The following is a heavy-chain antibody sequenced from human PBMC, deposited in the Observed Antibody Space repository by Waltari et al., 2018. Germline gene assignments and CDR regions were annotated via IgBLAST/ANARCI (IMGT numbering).Heavy chain of an antibody. Sequence: QVQLVQSGAEVKKPGSSVKVSCKASGGTFSSYAISRVRQARGQGLEWMGGIIPIFGTANYAQKFQGRVTITADESTSTAYMELSSLRSEDTAVYYCARLYREGSSRENYYYYGMDVWGQGTTVTVSS. CDR2: IIPIFGTA. V-gene: IGHV1-69*01. CDR3: ARLYREGSSRENYYYYGMDV. CDR1: GGTFSSYA. J-gene: IGHJ6*02. D-gene: IGHD2-2*01.